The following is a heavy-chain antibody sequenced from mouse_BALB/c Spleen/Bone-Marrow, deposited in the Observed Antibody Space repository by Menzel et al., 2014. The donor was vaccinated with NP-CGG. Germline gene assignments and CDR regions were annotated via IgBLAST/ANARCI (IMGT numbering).Heavy chain of an antibody. V-gene: IGHV5-17*02. D-gene: IGHD1-1*01. Sequence: EVKLVESGGGLVQPGGSRKLSCAASGFTFSNFGIHWVRQAPEKGLEWVAYISGVSSTIYYADTVKGRFTIPRDNPKNTLFLQMTSLRSEDTAMYYCARSTWSYYNGMDYWGQGTSVTVSS. CDR1: GFTFSNFG. J-gene: IGHJ4*01. CDR2: ISGVSSTI. CDR3: ARSTWSYYNGMDY.